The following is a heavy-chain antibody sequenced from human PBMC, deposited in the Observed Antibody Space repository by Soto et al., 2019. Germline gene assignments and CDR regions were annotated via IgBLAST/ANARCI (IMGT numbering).Heavy chain of an antibody. Sequence: QVQLVQSGAEVKKPGASVKVSCKASGYTFTSYGIXXXXXXXXXXXEWMGRISAYNGNTNYAQKLQGRVTMTTDTXXXXXXXXXXXXXXXXXXXXXXXXXXXXXXXXFDPWGQGTLVTVSS. V-gene: IGHV1-18*01. CDR2: ISAYNGNT. CDR1: GYTFTSYG. CDR3: XXXXXXXXXXFDP. J-gene: IGHJ5*02.